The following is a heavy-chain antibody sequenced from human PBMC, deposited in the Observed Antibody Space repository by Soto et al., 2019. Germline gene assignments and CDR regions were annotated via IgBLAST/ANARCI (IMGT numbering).Heavy chain of an antibody. CDR1: GYTFTSYY. CDR2: INPSGGST. D-gene: IGHD3-10*01. V-gene: IGHV1-46*01. J-gene: IGHJ6*02. CDR3: ARGGFGISYGMDV. Sequence: GAPVTVSCKAAGYTFTSYYMHWVLQGPGQGLEWMGIINPSGGSTSYAQKFQGRVTMTRDTSTSTVYMELRSLRSEDTAVYYCARGGFGISYGMDVWGQGTTVTVSS.